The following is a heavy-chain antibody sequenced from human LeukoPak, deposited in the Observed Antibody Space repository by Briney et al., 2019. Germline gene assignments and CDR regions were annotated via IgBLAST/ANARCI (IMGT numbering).Heavy chain of an antibody. CDR3: ASAPKNPPKANYYYMDV. D-gene: IGHD1-14*01. V-gene: IGHV1-2*02. CDR1: GYTFTGYY. J-gene: IGHJ6*03. CDR2: INPNSGGT. Sequence: GASVKVSCKASGYTFTGYYMHWVRQAPGQGLEWMGWINPNSGGTNYAQKFQGRVTMTRDTSISTAYMELSRLRSDDTAVYYCASAPKNPPKANYYYMDVWGKGTTVTVSS.